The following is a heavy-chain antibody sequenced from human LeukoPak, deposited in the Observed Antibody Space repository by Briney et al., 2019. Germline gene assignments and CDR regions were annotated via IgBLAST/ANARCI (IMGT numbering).Heavy chain of an antibody. CDR1: GFTFDDYA. D-gene: IGHD2-21*01. CDR2: ISWNSGSI. CDR3: AKDISYSVGNYFDY. J-gene: IGHJ4*02. Sequence: GRSLRLSCAASGFTFDDYAMHWVRQAPGKGLEWVSGISWNSGSIGYADSVKGRFTISRDNAKNSLYLQMNSLRAEDTALYYCAKDISYSVGNYFDYWGQGTLVTVSS. V-gene: IGHV3-9*01.